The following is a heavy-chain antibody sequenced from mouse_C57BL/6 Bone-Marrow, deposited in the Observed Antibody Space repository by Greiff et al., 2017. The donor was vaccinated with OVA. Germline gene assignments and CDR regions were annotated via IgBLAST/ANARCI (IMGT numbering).Heavy chain of an antibody. D-gene: IGHD2-5*01. J-gene: IGHJ4*01. Sequence: VQLVESGAELVKPGASVKISCKASGYAFSSYWMNWVKQRPGKGLEWIGQIYPGDGDTNYNGKFKGKATLTADKSSSTAYMQLSSLTSEDSAVYFCASPYSNYVGYAMDYWGQGTSVTVSS. CDR2: IYPGDGDT. CDR1: GYAFSSYW. CDR3: ASPYSNYVGYAMDY. V-gene: IGHV1-80*01.